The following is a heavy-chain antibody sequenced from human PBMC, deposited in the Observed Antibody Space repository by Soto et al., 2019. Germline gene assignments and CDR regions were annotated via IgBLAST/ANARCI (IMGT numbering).Heavy chain of an antibody. V-gene: IGHV2-5*02. J-gene: IGHJ4*02. CDR2: IYWDDDK. D-gene: IGHD6-19*01. Sequence: QITLKESGPTLVKPTQTLTLTCTFSGFSLSTRGVGVGWIRQPPGKALEWLALIYWDDDKRYSPSLTSRLSITKDTSKNQVVLTMTNMDHVDTATYYGAQASSGGLGFDYWGQGTLVTVSS. CDR1: GFSLSTRGVG. CDR3: AQASSGGLGFDY.